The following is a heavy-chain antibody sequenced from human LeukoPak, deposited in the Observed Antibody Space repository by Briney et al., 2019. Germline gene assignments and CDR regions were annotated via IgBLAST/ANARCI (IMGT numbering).Heavy chain of an antibody. Sequence: GGSLRLSCAASGFTFSSYAMHWVRQAPGKGLEYVSAISSNGGSTYYANSVKGRFTISRDNSKNTLYLQMGSLRAEDMAVYYCARGDWGSYRRPFNYWGQGTLVTVSS. CDR2: ISSNGGST. CDR3: ARGDWGSYRRPFNY. D-gene: IGHD3-16*02. V-gene: IGHV3-64*01. J-gene: IGHJ4*02. CDR1: GFTFSSYA.